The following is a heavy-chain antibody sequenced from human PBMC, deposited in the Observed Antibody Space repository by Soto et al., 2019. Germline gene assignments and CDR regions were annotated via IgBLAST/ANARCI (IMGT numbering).Heavy chain of an antibody. V-gene: IGHV3-74*01. CDR1: GFTFSSYW. CDR3: VRGDGDYNDGNGYLARH. CDR2: IKSDGSGT. J-gene: IGHJ4*02. Sequence: EVQLVESGGGLVQPGGSLRLSCVASGFTFSSYWMHWVRQAPGKGPLWVSRIKSDGSGTYYADSVQGRLTISRDNAKKTLDLQMNSLRAEDTSVYYCVRGDGDYNDGNGYLARHWGQGTLVTVSS. D-gene: IGHD5-18*01.